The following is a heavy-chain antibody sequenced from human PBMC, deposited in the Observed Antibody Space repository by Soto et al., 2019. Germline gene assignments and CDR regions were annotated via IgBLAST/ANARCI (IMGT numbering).Heavy chain of an antibody. V-gene: IGHV4-30-2*01. CDR1: GGSISSGGYS. CDR3: ARINFDYYDSSGYSRWFDP. J-gene: IGHJ5*02. Sequence: SETLSLTCAVSGGSISSGGYSWSWIRQPPGKGLEWIGYIYHSGSTYYNPSLKSRVTISVDRSKNQFSLKLSSVTAADTAVYYCARINFDYYDSSGYSRWFDPWGQGTLVTVSS. D-gene: IGHD3-22*01. CDR2: IYHSGST.